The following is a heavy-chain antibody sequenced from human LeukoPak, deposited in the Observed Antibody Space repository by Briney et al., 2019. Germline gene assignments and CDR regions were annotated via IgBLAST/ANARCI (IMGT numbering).Heavy chain of an antibody. CDR1: GFTFSSYS. D-gene: IGHD3-10*01. CDR2: ISSSSSTI. J-gene: IGHJ4*02. CDR3: AKDPARGSGNYLYYFDY. V-gene: IGHV3-48*04. Sequence: GGSLRLSCAASGFTFSSYSMNWVRQAPGKGLEWVSYISSSSSTIYYADSVKGRFTISRDNAKNSLYLQMNSLRAEDTAVYYCAKDPARGSGNYLYYFDYWGQGTLVTVSS.